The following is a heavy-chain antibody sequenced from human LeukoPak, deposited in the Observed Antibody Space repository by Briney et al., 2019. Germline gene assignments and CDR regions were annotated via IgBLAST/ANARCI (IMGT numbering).Heavy chain of an antibody. J-gene: IGHJ4*02. Sequence: SETLSLTCTVSGGSISSYYWSWIRQPPGKGLEWIGYIYYSGSTNYNPSLKSRVTISVDTSKNQFSLKLSSVTAADTAVYYCARVRSGRPDYWGRGTLVTVSS. CDR3: ARVRSGRPDY. V-gene: IGHV4-59*01. D-gene: IGHD1-26*01. CDR2: IYYSGST. CDR1: GGSISSYY.